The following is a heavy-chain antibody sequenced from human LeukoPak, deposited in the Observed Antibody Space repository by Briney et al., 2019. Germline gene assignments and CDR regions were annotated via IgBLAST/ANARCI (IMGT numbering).Heavy chain of an antibody. CDR1: GYTFTSYD. Sequence: GASVKVSCKASGYTFTSYDINWVRQATGQGLEWMGWMNPNSGNTGYAQKFQGRVTITRNTSISTAYMELSSLRSEDTAVYYCARDRDGYNGYTDWGQGTLVTVSS. CDR3: ARDRDGYNGYTD. CDR2: MNPNSGNT. D-gene: IGHD5-24*01. V-gene: IGHV1-8*03. J-gene: IGHJ4*02.